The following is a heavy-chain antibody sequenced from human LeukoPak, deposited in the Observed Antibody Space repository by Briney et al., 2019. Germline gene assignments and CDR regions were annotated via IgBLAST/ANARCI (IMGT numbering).Heavy chain of an antibody. Sequence: GGSLRLSCAASGFTFSSYAMSWVRQAPGKGLEWVSAISGSGDSTYYGGSVKGRFTISRDNSKNTLYLQMNSLRAEDTAVYYCAKTRPLDSSSWSHGDYWGQGTLVTVSS. CDR2: ISGSGDST. D-gene: IGHD6-13*01. CDR3: AKTRPLDSSSWSHGDY. V-gene: IGHV3-23*01. J-gene: IGHJ4*02. CDR1: GFTFSSYA.